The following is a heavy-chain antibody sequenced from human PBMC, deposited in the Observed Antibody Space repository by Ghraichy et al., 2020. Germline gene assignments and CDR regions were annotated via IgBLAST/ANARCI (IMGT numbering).Heavy chain of an antibody. Sequence: SLNISCAASGFTFDDYAMHWVRQAPGKGLEWVSGISWNSGSIGYADSVKGRFTISRDNAKNSLYLQMNSLRAEDTALYYCAKGGGGRTTGTTGLDYWGQGTLVTVSS. CDR3: AKGGGGRTTGTTGLDY. CDR1: GFTFDDYA. J-gene: IGHJ4*02. D-gene: IGHD1-1*01. CDR2: ISWNSGSI. V-gene: IGHV3-9*01.